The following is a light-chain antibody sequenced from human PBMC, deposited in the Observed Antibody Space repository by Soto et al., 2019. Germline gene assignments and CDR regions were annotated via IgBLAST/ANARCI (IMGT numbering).Light chain of an antibody. CDR2: GAS. Sequence: EIVLTQSPGTLSLSPGERATLSCRASQSISNNYLAWYQQKPGRAPRLLIYGASSRATGIPDRFSGSGSGTDFTLTISRLATEDFAVYSCQQYGSSPYTFGQGTKLEIK. V-gene: IGKV3-20*01. J-gene: IGKJ2*01. CDR3: QQYGSSPYT. CDR1: QSISNNY.